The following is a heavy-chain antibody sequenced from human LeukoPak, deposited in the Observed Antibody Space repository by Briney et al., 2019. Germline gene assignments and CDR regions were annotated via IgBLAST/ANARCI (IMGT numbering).Heavy chain of an antibody. D-gene: IGHD4-23*01. CDR3: ARVAAGYSVNHFGY. Sequence: GGSLRLSCAASEFAFSTYNMNWVRQAPGKGLEWVSYISTGSSTTYYADSVKGRFTISRDNVENSLYLQMNSLRDEDTAVYYCARVAAGYSVNHFGYWGQGTLVTVSS. V-gene: IGHV3-48*02. CDR2: ISTGSSTT. J-gene: IGHJ4*02. CDR1: EFAFSTYN.